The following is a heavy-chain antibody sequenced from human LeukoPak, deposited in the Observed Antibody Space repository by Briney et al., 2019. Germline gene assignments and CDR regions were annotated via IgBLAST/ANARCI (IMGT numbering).Heavy chain of an antibody. V-gene: IGHV3-11*03. D-gene: IGHD4-11*01. CDR1: GFTFSDYY. CDR3: GRSTTVYGNSPFDF. Sequence: GGSLRLSCAASGFTFSDYYMAWIRLAPGKGLECVSYISDSSGNTNYADSVKGLFTISRDNSKNTLYLQMNSLRAEDTAVYYCGRSTTVYGNSPFDFWGRGTLVTVSS. CDR2: ISDSSGNT. J-gene: IGHJ4*02.